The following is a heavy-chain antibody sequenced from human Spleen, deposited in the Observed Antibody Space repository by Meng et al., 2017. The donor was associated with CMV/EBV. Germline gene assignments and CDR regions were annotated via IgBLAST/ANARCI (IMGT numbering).Heavy chain of an antibody. V-gene: IGHV1-18*01. CDR3: AREDTPGHYYGMDV. D-gene: IGHD2-15*01. Sequence: ASVKVSCKASGYTFTSYGISWVRQAPGQGLEWMGWISAYNGNTNYAQKLQGRVTMTTDTSTSTAYMELRSLRSVDTAVYYCAREDTPGHYYGMDVWGQGTTVTVSS. CDR1: GYTFTSYG. CDR2: ISAYNGNT. J-gene: IGHJ6*02.